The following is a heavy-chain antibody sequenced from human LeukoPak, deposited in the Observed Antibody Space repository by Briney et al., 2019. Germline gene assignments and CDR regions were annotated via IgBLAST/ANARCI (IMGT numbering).Heavy chain of an antibody. CDR3: ATEGRRWELLIGDY. CDR1: GYTFTAYY. D-gene: IGHD1-26*01. V-gene: IGHV1-2*03. CDR2: INPNNGGT. Sequence: LAASVKVSCKASGYTFTAYYMHWVRQAPGQGLEWMGWINPNNGGTNYAQKFQGRVTMTRDTSISTAYMELSSLRSDDTAVYYCATEGRRWELLIGDYWGQGTLVTVSS. J-gene: IGHJ4*02.